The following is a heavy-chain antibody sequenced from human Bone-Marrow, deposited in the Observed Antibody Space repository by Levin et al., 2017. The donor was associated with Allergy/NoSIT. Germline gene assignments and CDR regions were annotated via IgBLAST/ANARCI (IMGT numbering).Heavy chain of an antibody. D-gene: IGHD4-17*01. CDR2: ISSSGST. Sequence: PGGSLRLSCTVSGGSVSSDTYYWSWIRQPPGKGLEWIGYISSSGSTYYNPSLMSRVTISVHTSKNQFSLKLTSVTPADTAVYYCARDDYADFTGWVWGQGSLVTVSS. V-gene: IGHV4-61*01. CDR1: GGSVSSDTYY. J-gene: IGHJ4*02. CDR3: ARDDYADFTGWV.